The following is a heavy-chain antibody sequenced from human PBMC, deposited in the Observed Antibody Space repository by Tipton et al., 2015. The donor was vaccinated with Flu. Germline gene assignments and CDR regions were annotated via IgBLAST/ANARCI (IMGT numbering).Heavy chain of an antibody. CDR1: GDSVSSPSHY. J-gene: IGHJ4*02. CDR3: ARVLGGSGYYHQDH. Sequence: GSLRLSCTVSGDSVSSPSHYWTWIRQPPGKGLEWIGYVYYSGSTNYNPSLKSRVTISLDTSQNQFSLKVNSVTAADTAVYYCARVLGGSGYYHQDHWGQGILVTVSS. D-gene: IGHD3-10*01. V-gene: IGHV4-61*01. CDR2: VYYSGST.